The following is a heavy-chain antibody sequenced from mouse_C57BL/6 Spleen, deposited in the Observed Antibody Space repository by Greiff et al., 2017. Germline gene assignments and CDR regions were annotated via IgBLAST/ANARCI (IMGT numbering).Heavy chain of an antibody. CDR2: INPSSGYT. D-gene: IGHD1-1*01. CDR1: GYTFTSYT. J-gene: IGHJ2*01. V-gene: IGHV1-4*01. CDR3: AREEGNYYGSSFPFFDY. Sequence: QVQLKESGAELARPGASVKMSCKASGYTFTSYTMHWVKQRPGQGLEWIGYINPSSGYTKYNQKFKDKATLTADKSSSTAYMQLSSLTSEDSAVYYCAREEGNYYGSSFPFFDYWGQGTTLTVSS.